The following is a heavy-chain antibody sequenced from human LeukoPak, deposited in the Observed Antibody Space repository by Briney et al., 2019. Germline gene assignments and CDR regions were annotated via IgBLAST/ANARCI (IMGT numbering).Heavy chain of an antibody. V-gene: IGHV3-33*01. Sequence: GGPRRLSCAASGFTFSYYGFHWVRQAPGKGLEWVAVMWSDGIKKFYADSVKGRFTVSRDNSKNTLYLQMNSLRAEDTAVYYCARDFDTSGHYLFDYWGQGTQITVSS. CDR2: MWSDGIKK. CDR3: ARDFDTSGHYLFDY. J-gene: IGHJ4*02. D-gene: IGHD3-22*01. CDR1: GFTFSYYG.